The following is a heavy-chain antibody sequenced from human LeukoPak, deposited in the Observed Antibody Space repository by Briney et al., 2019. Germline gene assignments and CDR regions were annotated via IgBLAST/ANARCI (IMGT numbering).Heavy chain of an antibody. CDR3: ARVDSSGHHFDY. V-gene: IGHV1-46*01. CDR2: INPSGGST. Sequence: GASVKVSCKASGYTFTSYYMHWVRQAPGQGLEWMGIINPSGGSTSYAQKLQGRVTMTTDTSTSTAYMELRSLRSDDTAVYYCARVDSSGHHFDYWGQETLVTVSS. D-gene: IGHD6-19*01. J-gene: IGHJ4*02. CDR1: GYTFTSYY.